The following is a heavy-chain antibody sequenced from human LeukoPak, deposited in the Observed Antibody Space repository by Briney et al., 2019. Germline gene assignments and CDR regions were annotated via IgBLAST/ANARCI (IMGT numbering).Heavy chain of an antibody. V-gene: IGHV3-21*01. CDR3: ARQLVVVAARPTANKTLRFDP. CDR1: GFTFSSYS. Sequence: GGSLRLSCAASGFTFSSYSMNWVRQAPGKGLEWVSSISSSSSYIYYADSVKGRFTISRDNAKNSLYLQMNSLRAEDTAVYYCARQLVVVAARPTANKTLRFDPWAREPWSPSPQ. CDR2: ISSSSSYI. D-gene: IGHD2-15*01. J-gene: IGHJ5*02.